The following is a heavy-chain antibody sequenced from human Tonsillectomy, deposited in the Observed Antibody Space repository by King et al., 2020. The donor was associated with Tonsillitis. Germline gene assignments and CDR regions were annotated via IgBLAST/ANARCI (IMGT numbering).Heavy chain of an antibody. V-gene: IGHV3-73*02. CDR2: IDSKAYNQAT. CDR1: GFTFSGST. Sequence: VQLQESGGGLVQPGESLKLSCAASGFTFSGSTMAWVRQASGRGLEWVGRIDSKAYNQATHYVASVKYRFTISRDDSKNTAYLQMNSLTTEDTAVYYCFTRQIRAVGKEDYWGQGTLVTVSS. J-gene: IGHJ4*02. D-gene: IGHD6-13*01. CDR3: FTRQIRAVGKEDY.